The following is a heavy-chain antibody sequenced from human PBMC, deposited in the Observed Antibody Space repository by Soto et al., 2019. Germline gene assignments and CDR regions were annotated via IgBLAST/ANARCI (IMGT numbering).Heavy chain of an antibody. CDR2: ISNDGNSE. J-gene: IGHJ4*02. V-gene: IGHV3-30-3*01. CDR1: GFIFRSFV. Sequence: LRLSCAASGFIFRSFVMHWVRQAPGKGLEWVALISNDGNSEYYADSVKGRFTISRDNYKKTLFVQMNSLRSEDTAVYYCARGTTFGYFDYWGQGALVTVSS. D-gene: IGHD2-2*03. CDR3: ARGTTFGYFDY.